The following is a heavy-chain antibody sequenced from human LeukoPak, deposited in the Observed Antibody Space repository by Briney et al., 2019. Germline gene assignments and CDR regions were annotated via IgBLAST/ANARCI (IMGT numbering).Heavy chain of an antibody. J-gene: IGHJ4*02. CDR3: ARDREWELGYYFDY. CDR1: GYTFTTYY. Sequence: ASVKVSCKASGYTFTTYYMHWVRQAPGQGLEWMGIINPSGGSTGYAQKFQGRVTMTRDTFTSTVYMELSSLRSEDTAVYYCARDREWELGYYFDYWGQGTLVTVSS. CDR2: INPSGGST. V-gene: IGHV1-46*01. D-gene: IGHD1-26*01.